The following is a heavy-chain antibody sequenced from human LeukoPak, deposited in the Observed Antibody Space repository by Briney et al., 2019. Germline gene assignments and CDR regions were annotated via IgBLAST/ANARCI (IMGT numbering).Heavy chain of an antibody. CDR2: ISGSGGST. J-gene: IGHJ4*02. V-gene: IGHV3-23*01. CDR3: AKANYYDILTGYAAVDY. CDR1: GFTFSSYA. Sequence: GGSLRLSCAASGFTFSSYAMSWVRQAPGKGLEWVSAISGSGGSTYYADSVKGRFTISRDNSKNTLYLQMNSLRAEDTAVYYCAKANYYDILTGYAAVDYWGQGTLVTVSS. D-gene: IGHD3-9*01.